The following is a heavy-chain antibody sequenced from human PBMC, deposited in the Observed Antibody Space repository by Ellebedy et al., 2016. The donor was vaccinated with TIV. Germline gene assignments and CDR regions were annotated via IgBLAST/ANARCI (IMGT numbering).Heavy chain of an antibody. CDR1: GFSVSSNY. J-gene: IGHJ4*02. CDR3: SRGWSTPDS. CDR2: IYSGGNT. Sequence: PGGSLRLSCATSGFSVSSNYMNWVRQAPGKGLEWVSVIYSGGNTYYADSVKGRFTISRDNAQDTLFLQMNSLRAEDTAVYFCSRGWSTPDSWGQGTPVIVSS. D-gene: IGHD2-15*01. V-gene: IGHV3-66*01.